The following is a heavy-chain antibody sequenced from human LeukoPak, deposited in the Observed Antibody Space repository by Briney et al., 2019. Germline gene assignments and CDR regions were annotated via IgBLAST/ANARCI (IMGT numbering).Heavy chain of an antibody. CDR1: GYTFTSYD. Sequence: ASVKVSCKASGYTFTSYDINWVRQATGQGLEWMGWMNPNSGNTGFAQKFQGRVTMTRNTSISTAYMELSSLRSEDTAVYYCAKANVEEYSSSWYVCWGQGTLVTVSS. CDR2: MNPNSGNT. CDR3: AKANVEEYSSSWYVC. J-gene: IGHJ5*01. D-gene: IGHD6-13*01. V-gene: IGHV1-8*01.